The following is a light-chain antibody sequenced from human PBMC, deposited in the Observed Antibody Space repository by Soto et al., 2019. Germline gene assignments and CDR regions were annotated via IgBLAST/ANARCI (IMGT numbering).Light chain of an antibody. V-gene: IGLV2-11*01. J-gene: IGLJ1*01. Sequence: QSALTQPRSVSGSPGQSVTISCTGSNSDVGAYKFVSWLQHNPGEAPKVMIYDVTQRPSGVPDRFSGTKSGNTASLTIPGLQAEDEADYYCCSYAGSYTWVFGSGTKVTVL. CDR1: NSDVGAYKF. CDR3: CSYAGSYTWV. CDR2: DVT.